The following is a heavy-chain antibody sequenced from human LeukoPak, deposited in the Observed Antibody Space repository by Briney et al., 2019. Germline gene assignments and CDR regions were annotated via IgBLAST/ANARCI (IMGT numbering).Heavy chain of an antibody. CDR2: ISSSSSYI. CDR3: ARDDLGGYGSGRNFDY. D-gene: IGHD3-10*01. Sequence: GGSLRLSCAASGFTFSSYSMNCVRQAPGKGLEWVSSISSSSSYIYYADSVKGRFTISRDNAKNSLYLQMNSLRAEDTAVYYCARDDLGGYGSGRNFDYWGQGTLVTVSS. J-gene: IGHJ4*02. CDR1: GFTFSSYS. V-gene: IGHV3-21*01.